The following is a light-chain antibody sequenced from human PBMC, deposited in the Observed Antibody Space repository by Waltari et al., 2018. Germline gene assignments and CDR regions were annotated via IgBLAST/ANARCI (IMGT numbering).Light chain of an antibody. Sequence: QSALTQPASVSGSPGQSITISCTGTSSDVGSYNLVSWYQQHPRKAPKLMIYEGSKRPSVVSNRFSGSKSGNTASLTISGLQAEDEADYYCCSYAGSSTWVFGGGTKLTVL. V-gene: IGLV2-23*01. CDR2: EGS. CDR1: SSDVGSYNL. CDR3: CSYAGSSTWV. J-gene: IGLJ2*01.